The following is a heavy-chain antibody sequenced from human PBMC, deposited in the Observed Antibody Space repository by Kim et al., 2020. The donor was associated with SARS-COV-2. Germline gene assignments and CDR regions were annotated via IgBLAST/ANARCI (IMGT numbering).Heavy chain of an antibody. CDR2: IYTSGST. J-gene: IGHJ4*02. CDR1: GGSISSGSYY. V-gene: IGHV4-61*02. D-gene: IGHD3-3*01. Sequence: SETLSLTCTVSGGSISSGSYYWSWIRQPAGKGLEWIGRIYTSGSTNYNPSLKSRVTISVDTSKNQFSLKLSSVTAADTAVYYCARSPADFWVDYWGQGTLVTVSS. CDR3: ARSPADFWVDY.